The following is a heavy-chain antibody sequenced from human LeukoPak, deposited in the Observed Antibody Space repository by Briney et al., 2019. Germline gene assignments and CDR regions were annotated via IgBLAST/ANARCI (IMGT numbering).Heavy chain of an antibody. J-gene: IGHJ4*02. V-gene: IGHV3-30-3*01. D-gene: IGHD2-15*01. CDR3: AREGGYCSGGSCPFYY. CDR1: GFTFSSYA. Sequence: GGSLRLSCAASGFTFSSYAMHWVRQAPGKGLEWVAVISYDGSNKYYADSVKGRFTISRDNSKNTLYLHMNSLTAEDTAVYYCAREGGYCSGGSCPFYYWGQGTLVTVSS. CDR2: ISYDGSNK.